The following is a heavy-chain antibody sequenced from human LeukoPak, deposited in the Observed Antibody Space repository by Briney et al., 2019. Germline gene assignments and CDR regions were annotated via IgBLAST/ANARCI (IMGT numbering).Heavy chain of an antibody. CDR1: GGSIGSYY. V-gene: IGHV4-59*01. D-gene: IGHD6-13*01. J-gene: IGHJ1*01. CDR2: IYYSGST. Sequence: SETLSLTCTVSGGSIGSYYWSWIRQPPGKGLEWIGYIYYSGSTNYNPSLKSRVAISVDTSKNQFSLKLSSVTAADTAVYYCARGHSSSWYNFQHWGQGTLVTVSS. CDR3: ARGHSSSWYNFQH.